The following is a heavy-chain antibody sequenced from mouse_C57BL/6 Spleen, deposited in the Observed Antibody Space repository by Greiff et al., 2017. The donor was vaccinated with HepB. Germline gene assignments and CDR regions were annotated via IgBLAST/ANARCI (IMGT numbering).Heavy chain of an antibody. V-gene: IGHV1-64*01. D-gene: IGHD2-3*01. CDR3: AGFYDGYCGYAMDY. J-gene: IGHJ4*01. Sequence: QVQLQQPGAELVKPGASVKLSCKASGYTFTSYWMHWVKQRPGQGLEWIGMIHPNSGSTNYNEKFKSKATLTVDKSSSTASMQLSSLTSEDSAVYYCAGFYDGYCGYAMDYWGQGTSVTVSS. CDR2: IHPNSGST. CDR1: GYTFTSYW.